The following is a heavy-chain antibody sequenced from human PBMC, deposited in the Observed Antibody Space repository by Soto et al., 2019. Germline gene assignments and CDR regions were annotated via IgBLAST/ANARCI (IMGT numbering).Heavy chain of an antibody. CDR1: GGSFSCYY. Sequence: SETLSLTCAVYGGSFSCYYWIWIRQPPGKGLEWIGEINHSGSTNYNPSLKSRVTISVDTSKNQFSLKLSSVTAADTAVYYCARVVPAAIYYYYGMDVWGQGTTVTVSS. D-gene: IGHD2-2*01. CDR2: INHSGST. J-gene: IGHJ6*02. V-gene: IGHV4-34*01. CDR3: ARVVPAAIYYYYGMDV.